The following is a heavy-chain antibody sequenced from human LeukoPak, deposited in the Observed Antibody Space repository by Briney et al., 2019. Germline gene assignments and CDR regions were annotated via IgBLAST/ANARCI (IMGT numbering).Heavy chain of an antibody. Sequence: GGSLRLSCAASGFTFSSYAMSWVRQAPGKGLEWVSAISGSGGSTYYADSVKGRFTIPRDNSKNTLYLQMNSLRAEDTAVYYCAKDQYGDYAVDYWGQGTLVTVSS. V-gene: IGHV3-23*01. CDR3: AKDQYGDYAVDY. J-gene: IGHJ4*02. D-gene: IGHD4-17*01. CDR1: GFTFSSYA. CDR2: ISGSGGST.